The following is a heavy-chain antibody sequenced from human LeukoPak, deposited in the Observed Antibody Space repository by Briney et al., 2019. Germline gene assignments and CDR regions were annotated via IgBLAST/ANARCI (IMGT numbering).Heavy chain of an antibody. Sequence: GGSLRLSCAASGFTFSSYAMSWVRQAPGKGLEWVSAISGSGGSTYYADSVKGRLTISRDNSKNTLYLQMNSLRAEDTAVYYCARDGQMSSVYYYGMDVWGQGTTVTVSS. D-gene: IGHD3-10*01. J-gene: IGHJ6*02. V-gene: IGHV3-23*01. CDR1: GFTFSSYA. CDR3: ARDGQMSSVYYYGMDV. CDR2: ISGSGGST.